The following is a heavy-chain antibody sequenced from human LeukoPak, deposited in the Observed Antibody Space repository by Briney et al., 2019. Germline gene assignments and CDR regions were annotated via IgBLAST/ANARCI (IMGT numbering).Heavy chain of an antibody. CDR2: IYRDGST. Sequence: GGSPRLSCAASGFPFSSYWMSWVRQAPGKGLEWVSVIYRDGSTYNADSVKGRFTISRDNSKNTLYLQMSSLRAEDTAVYYCAREGSQGSGSYFGYWGQGTLVTVSS. CDR1: GFPFSSYW. CDR3: AREGSQGSGSYFGY. D-gene: IGHD3-10*01. V-gene: IGHV3-66*01. J-gene: IGHJ4*02.